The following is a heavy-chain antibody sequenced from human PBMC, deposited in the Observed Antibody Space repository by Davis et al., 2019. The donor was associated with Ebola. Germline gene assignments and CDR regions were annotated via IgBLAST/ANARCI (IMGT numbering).Heavy chain of an antibody. CDR3: AKGELLWFRELLGDY. J-gene: IGHJ4*02. D-gene: IGHD3-10*01. CDR1: GFTFSSYG. V-gene: IGHV3-33*05. Sequence: GESLKISCAASGFTFSSYGMHWVRQAPGKGLEWVAVISYDGSNKYYADSVKGRFTISRDNSKNTLYLQMNSLRAEDTAVYYCAKGELLWFRELLGDYWGQGTLVTVSS. CDR2: ISYDGSNK.